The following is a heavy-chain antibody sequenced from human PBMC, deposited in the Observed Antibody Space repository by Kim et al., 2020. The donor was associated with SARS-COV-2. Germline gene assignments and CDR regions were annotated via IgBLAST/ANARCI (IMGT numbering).Heavy chain of an antibody. CDR3: AQDLKGYFDWLRSRFYNYCGMDV. J-gene: IGHJ6*02. D-gene: IGHD3-9*01. Sequence: GGSLRLSCAASGFTFSSYGMHWVRQAPGKGLEWVAVISYDGSNKYYADSVKGRFTISRDNSKNTLDLQMNSLRAEDTAVYYCAQDLKGYFDWLRSRFYNYCGMDVWGQGTTVTVSS. CDR1: GFTFSSYG. CDR2: ISYDGSNK. V-gene: IGHV3-30*18.